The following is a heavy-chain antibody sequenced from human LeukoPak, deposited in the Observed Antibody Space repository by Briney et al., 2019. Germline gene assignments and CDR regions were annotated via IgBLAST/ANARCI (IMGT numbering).Heavy chain of an antibody. CDR1: GFTFSSYA. J-gene: IGHJ4*02. D-gene: IGHD6-19*01. CDR2: ISYDGSNK. V-gene: IGHV3-30*04. Sequence: PGGSLRLSCAASGFTFSSYAMHWVRQAPGKGLEWVAVISYDGSNKYYADSVKGRFTISRDNSKNTLYLQMNSLRAEDTAVYYCALGYSSDLPFDSWGQGTLVTVSS. CDR3: ALGYSSDLPFDS.